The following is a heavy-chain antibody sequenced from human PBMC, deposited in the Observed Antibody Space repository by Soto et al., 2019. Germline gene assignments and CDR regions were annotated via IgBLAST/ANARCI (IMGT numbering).Heavy chain of an antibody. CDR2: IYYSGST. Sequence: KPSETLSLTCTVSGGSVSSGSYYWSWIRQPPGKGLEWIGYIYYSGSTTYNPSLMSRVTISADTSKNQFSLRLSSVTAADTAVYYCARFPYSSGYYFFDYWGQGTLVTVSS. V-gene: IGHV4-61*01. D-gene: IGHD6-19*01. CDR3: ARFPYSSGYYFFDY. J-gene: IGHJ4*02. CDR1: GGSVSSGSYY.